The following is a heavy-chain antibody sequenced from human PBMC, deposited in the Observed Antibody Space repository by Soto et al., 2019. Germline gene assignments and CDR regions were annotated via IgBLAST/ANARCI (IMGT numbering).Heavy chain of an antibody. J-gene: IGHJ5*01. Sequence: ASVKVSCKASGYTPADFGISWVRQAPGQGLEWMGWVSGNNGASNPAPKVQGRITMTLDTSTGVSYMALRSLRSDDTAIYYCVRDHKYFRVNGNWFDSWGQGTLVTVSS. CDR2: VSGNNGAS. V-gene: IGHV1-18*04. CDR3: VRDHKYFRVNGNWFDS. CDR1: GYTPADFG. D-gene: IGHD2-2*01.